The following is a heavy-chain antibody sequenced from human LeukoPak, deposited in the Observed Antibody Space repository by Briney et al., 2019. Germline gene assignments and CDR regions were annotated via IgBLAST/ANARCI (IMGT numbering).Heavy chain of an antibody. CDR3: ASDPSSGSLQGHFDY. Sequence: GGSLRLSCAASGFTFSSYEMNWVRQAPGKGLEWVSYISSGGSTIYYADSVKGRFTISRDNAKNSLYLEINSLRAEDTAVYYCASDPSSGSLQGHFDYWGQGTLVTVSS. J-gene: IGHJ4*02. V-gene: IGHV3-48*03. CDR1: GFTFSSYE. D-gene: IGHD3-22*01. CDR2: ISSGGSTI.